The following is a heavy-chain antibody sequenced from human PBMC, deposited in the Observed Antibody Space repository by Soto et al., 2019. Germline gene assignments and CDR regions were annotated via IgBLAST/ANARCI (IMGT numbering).Heavy chain of an antibody. CDR3: GAAPNDNDFDF. CDR2: IYYSGTT. Sequence: QVHLQESGPGLVKPSETLSLTCTVSGGSVSSGSYYWSWIRQPPGKGLEWIGNIYYSGTTNYNPSLKSRVTMSVDTSRNQFSLRLSSVTAADTAVYYCGAAPNDNDFDFWGQGALVTVSS. V-gene: IGHV4-61*01. D-gene: IGHD1-1*01. CDR1: GGSVSSGSYY. J-gene: IGHJ4*02.